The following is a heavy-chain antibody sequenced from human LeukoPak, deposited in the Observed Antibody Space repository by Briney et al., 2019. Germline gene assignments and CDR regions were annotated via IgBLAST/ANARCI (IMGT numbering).Heavy chain of an antibody. D-gene: IGHD3-22*01. CDR1: GFSFSSHA. CDR2: ISGSGGST. CDR3: AKGRYDSSGYYVWDTRVPLDY. Sequence: PGGSLRLSCAASGFSFSSHAMSWVRQAPGKGLEWVSCISGSGGSTYYADSVKGRFTISRDNSKNTLYLQMNSLRAEDTAVYYCAKGRYDSSGYYVWDTRVPLDYWGQGTLVTVSS. V-gene: IGHV3-23*01. J-gene: IGHJ4*02.